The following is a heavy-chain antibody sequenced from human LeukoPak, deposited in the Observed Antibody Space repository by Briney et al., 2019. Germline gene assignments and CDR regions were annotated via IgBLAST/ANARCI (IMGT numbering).Heavy chain of an antibody. Sequence: TSETLSLTCTVSGGSISSGSYYWSWIRQPAGKGLEWIGRIYTSGSTNYNPSLKSRVTISVDTSKNQFSLKLSSVTAADTAVYYCARAWGSYRPGYFDLWGRGTLVTVSS. CDR1: GGSISSGSYY. CDR3: ARAWGSYRPGYFDL. V-gene: IGHV4-61*02. D-gene: IGHD3-16*02. CDR2: IYTSGST. J-gene: IGHJ2*01.